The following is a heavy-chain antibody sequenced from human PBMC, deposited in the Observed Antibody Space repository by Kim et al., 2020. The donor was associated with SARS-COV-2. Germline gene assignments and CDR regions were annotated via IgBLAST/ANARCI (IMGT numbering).Heavy chain of an antibody. V-gene: IGHV3-30*04. J-gene: IGHJ6*02. CDR1: GFTFSSYA. CDR2: ISYDGSNK. Sequence: GGSLRLSCAASGFTFSSYAMHWVRQAPGKGLEWVAVISYDGSNKYYADSVKGRFTISRDNSKNTLYLQMNSLRAEDTAVYYCARDVSQKWELLWYYYGMDVWGQGTTVTVSS. CDR3: ARDVSQKWELLWYYYGMDV. D-gene: IGHD1-26*01.